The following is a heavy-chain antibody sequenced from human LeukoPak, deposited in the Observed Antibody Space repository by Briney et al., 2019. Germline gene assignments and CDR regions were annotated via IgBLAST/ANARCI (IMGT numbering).Heavy chain of an antibody. CDR3: ARHHVGFGEFYYMDV. J-gene: IGHJ6*03. V-gene: IGHV4-30-2*01. Sequence: PSETLSLTCTVSGGSISSGGYYWSWIRQPPGKGLEWIGYIYHSGSTNYDPSLKSRVTISVDTSKNQFSLKLSSVTAADTAVYYCARHHVGFGEFYYMDVWGKGTTVTVSS. CDR1: GGSISSGGYY. CDR2: IYHSGST. D-gene: IGHD3-10*01.